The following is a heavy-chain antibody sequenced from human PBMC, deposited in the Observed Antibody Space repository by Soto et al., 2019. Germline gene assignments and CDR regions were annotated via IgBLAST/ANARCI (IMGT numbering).Heavy chain of an antibody. CDR3: ARDQRGDILTGYPGY. J-gene: IGHJ4*02. CDR2: INPSGGST. CDR1: GYTFTSYY. D-gene: IGHD3-9*01. V-gene: IGHV1-46*01. Sequence: ASVKVSCKASGYTFTSYYMHWVRQAPGQGLEWMGIINPSGGSTSYARKFQGRVTMTRDTSTSTVYMELSSLRSEDTAVYYCARDQRGDILTGYPGYWGQGTLVTVSS.